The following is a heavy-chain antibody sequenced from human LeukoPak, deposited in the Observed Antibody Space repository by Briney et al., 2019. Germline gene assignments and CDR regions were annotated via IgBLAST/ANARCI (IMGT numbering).Heavy chain of an antibody. CDR1: GFTFKNHS. D-gene: IGHD3-10*02. Sequence: PGKSLRLSCEASGFTFKNHSMNWVRQAPGRGLEWVSFISSSGGTIYYADSVKGRFTISRDNAKNSLYLQMNSLRAEDTAVYYCAELGITMIGGVWGKGTTVTISS. CDR2: ISSSGGTI. V-gene: IGHV3-48*04. J-gene: IGHJ6*04. CDR3: AELGITMIGGV.